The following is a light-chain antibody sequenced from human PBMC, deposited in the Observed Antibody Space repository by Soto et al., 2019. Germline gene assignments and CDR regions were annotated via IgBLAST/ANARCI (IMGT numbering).Light chain of an antibody. V-gene: IGKV3-20*01. CDR2: GAS. CDR1: QTVSSNY. CDR3: QQYTGPPTT. J-gene: IGKJ5*01. Sequence: IVMAHSPATLSLSPGERATLSCRASQTVSSNYLAWCQQRPGQAPRLLIYGASTRAAGIPDRFSGSGSGTDFTLTITRLEPEDSAVYFCQQYTGPPTTFGQGTRLEIK.